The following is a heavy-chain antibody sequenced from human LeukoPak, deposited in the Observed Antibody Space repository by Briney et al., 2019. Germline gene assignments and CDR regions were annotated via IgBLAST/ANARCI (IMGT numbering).Heavy chain of an antibody. D-gene: IGHD4-17*01. CDR3: ARDFGSHYGDFPVLGYFQH. CDR1: GFTVSSNY. V-gene: IGHV3-66*01. J-gene: IGHJ1*01. CDR2: IYSGGST. Sequence: GGSLRLSCAASGFTVSSNYMSWVRQAPGKGLEWVSVIYSGGSTYYADSVKGRFTISRDNSKNTLYLQMNSLRAEDTAVYYCARDFGSHYGDFPVLGYFQHWGQGTLVTVSS.